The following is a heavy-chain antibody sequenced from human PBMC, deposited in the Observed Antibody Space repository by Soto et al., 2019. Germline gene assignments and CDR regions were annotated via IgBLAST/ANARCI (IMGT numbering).Heavy chain of an antibody. Sequence: QVQLQESGSGLVKSSETLSLTCTVSGGSIGTRGYYWAWIRQPPGKGLEWIGSVYDSETTYDNPSLRSRVRLCVDTSKNQFSLKLSSVTAADTAVYYCASALTAFGRHDFDFWGQGTLVTVSS. CDR2: VYDSETT. D-gene: IGHD2-21*02. J-gene: IGHJ4*02. V-gene: IGHV4-39*01. CDR1: GGSIGTRGYY. CDR3: ASALTAFGRHDFDF.